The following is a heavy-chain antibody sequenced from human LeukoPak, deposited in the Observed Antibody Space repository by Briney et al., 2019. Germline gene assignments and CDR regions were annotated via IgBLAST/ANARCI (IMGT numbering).Heavy chain of an antibody. J-gene: IGHJ4*02. Sequence: GGSLRLSCVASGFTVRSNYMNWVRQAPGKGLEWVSVIYSGGSTYHADSVKGRFTISRDNAKNSLYLQMNSLRAEDTAVYYCARRVENYLHLDYWGQGTLVTVSS. CDR2: IYSGGST. CDR1: GFTVRSNY. D-gene: IGHD1-7*01. V-gene: IGHV3-66*04. CDR3: ARRVENYLHLDY.